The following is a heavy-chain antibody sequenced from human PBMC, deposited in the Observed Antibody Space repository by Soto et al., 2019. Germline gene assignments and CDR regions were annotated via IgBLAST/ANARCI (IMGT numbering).Heavy chain of an antibody. V-gene: IGHV4-30-2*05. J-gene: IGHJ5*02. CDR1: GGSISSGGYS. D-gene: IGHD6-13*01. CDR2: IYHSGST. CDR3: ARDFTAAAGLWNWFDP. Sequence: PSETLSLTCAVSGGSISSGGYSWSWIRQPPGKGLEWIGYIYHSGSTYYNPSLKSRITINPDTSKNQFSLQLNSVTPEDTAVYYCARDFTAAAGLWNWFDPWGQGTLVTVSS.